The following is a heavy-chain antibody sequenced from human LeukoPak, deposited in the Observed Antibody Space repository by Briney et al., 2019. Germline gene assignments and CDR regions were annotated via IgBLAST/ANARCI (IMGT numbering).Heavy chain of an antibody. CDR1: GFSFSSYW. CDR2: MKEDGTEK. V-gene: IGHV3-7*01. Sequence: GGSLRLSCAASGFSFSSYWTSWVRQAPGKSLEWVANMKEDGTEKYYVDSVKGRFTISRDNAKNSLYLQMNSLRAEDTAVYYCAREPPYYYYMDVWGRGTTVTVSS. CDR3: AREPPYYYYMDV. J-gene: IGHJ6*03.